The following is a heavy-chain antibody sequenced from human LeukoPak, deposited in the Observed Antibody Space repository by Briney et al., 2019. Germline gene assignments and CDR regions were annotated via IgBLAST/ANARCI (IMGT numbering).Heavy chain of an antibody. D-gene: IGHD2-8*02. V-gene: IGHV3-23*01. CDR1: GFTFSSYA. J-gene: IGHJ4*02. CDR2: ISGSGGSR. Sequence: GGSLRLSCAASGFTFSSYAMTWVRQAPGKGLEWVSSISGSGGSRDYADSVKGRFTISRDNSKSTLSLQMNSLRAEDTAIYYCATYRQVLLPFESWGQGTLVTVSS. CDR3: ATYRQVLLPFES.